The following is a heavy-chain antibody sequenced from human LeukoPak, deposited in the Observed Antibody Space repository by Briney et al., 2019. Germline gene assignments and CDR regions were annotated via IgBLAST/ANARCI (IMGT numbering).Heavy chain of an antibody. D-gene: IGHD6-19*01. CDR3: AKDFATSSGWYFWAYFDY. J-gene: IGHJ4*02. CDR2: ISGSGGST. Sequence: PGGSLRLSCAASGFTFSSYAMSWVRQAPGKGLEWVSAISGSGGSTYYADSVKGRFTISRDNSKNTLYLQMNSLRAEDTAVYYCAKDFATSSGWYFWAYFDYWGQGTLVTVSS. CDR1: GFTFSSYA. V-gene: IGHV3-23*01.